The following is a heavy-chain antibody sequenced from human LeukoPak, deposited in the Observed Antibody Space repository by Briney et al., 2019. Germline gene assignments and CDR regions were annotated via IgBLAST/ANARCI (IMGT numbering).Heavy chain of an antibody. J-gene: IGHJ3*02. Sequence: GGSLRLSCAASGFTFSTFAMHWVRQAPGKGLEWVAAIWYDGSNDYYADSVKGRFTISRDNSKNTLSLQMNSLRAEDTAVYYCAREADCSGGSCYRGAFDIWGQGTMVTVSS. CDR1: GFTFSTFA. D-gene: IGHD2-15*01. CDR3: AREADCSGGSCYRGAFDI. V-gene: IGHV3-33*08. CDR2: IWYDGSND.